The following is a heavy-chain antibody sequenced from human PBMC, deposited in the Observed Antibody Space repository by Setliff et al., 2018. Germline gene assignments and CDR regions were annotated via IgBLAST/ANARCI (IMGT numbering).Heavy chain of an antibody. V-gene: IGHV2-5*02. J-gene: IGHJ4*02. Sequence: SGPTLVNPTQTLTLTCSFSGFSLRSSGMAVGWIRQPPGKALEWLALIYWDDDKRYTYSPSLKTRLTVSRDTYRNQVVLTMANMDPVDTAPYYCAHRRVVNYDSSGNYHSYFDYWGQGILVTVSS. CDR1: GFSLRSSGMA. CDR2: IYWDDDK. CDR3: AHRRVVNYDSSGNYHSYFDY. D-gene: IGHD3-22*01.